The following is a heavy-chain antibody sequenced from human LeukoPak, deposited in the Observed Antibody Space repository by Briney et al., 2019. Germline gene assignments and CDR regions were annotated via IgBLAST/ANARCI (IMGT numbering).Heavy chain of an antibody. D-gene: IGHD4-17*01. J-gene: IGHJ4*02. V-gene: IGHV4-39*07. CDR1: GGSISSSSYY. CDR3: ARDQGSGDANFDY. CDR2: IYTSGST. Sequence: KPSETLSLTCTVSGGSISSSSYYWGWIRQPPGKGLEWIGRIYTSGSTNYNPSLKSRVTMSVDTSKNQFSLNLSSVTAADTAVYYCARDQGSGDANFDYWGQGTLVTVSS.